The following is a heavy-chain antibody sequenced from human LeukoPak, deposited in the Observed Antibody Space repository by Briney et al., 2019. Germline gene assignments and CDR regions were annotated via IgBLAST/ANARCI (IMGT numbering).Heavy chain of an antibody. Sequence: SETLSLTCAVYGGSFSGYYWSWIRQPPGKGLEWIGEINHSGSTNYNPSLKSRVTISVDTSKNQFSLKLSSVTAADTAVYYCARTARGYSYGLSDYWGQGTLVTVSS. V-gene: IGHV4-34*01. CDR2: INHSGST. J-gene: IGHJ4*02. CDR3: ARTARGYSYGLSDY. CDR1: GGSFSGYY. D-gene: IGHD5-18*01.